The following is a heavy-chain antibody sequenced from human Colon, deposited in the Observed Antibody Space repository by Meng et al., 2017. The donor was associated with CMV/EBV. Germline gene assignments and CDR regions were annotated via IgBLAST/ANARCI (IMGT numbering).Heavy chain of an antibody. CDR1: GHPLIQSA. D-gene: IGHD5/OR15-5a*01. Sequence: ASVKVSCKVTGHPLIQSAMHWVRQAPGKGLEWVGGSDPEDSETIYAQKFQGRVTLTEDRSTDTAYMELRSLTSDDTAVYYCATLSIYDSTISDFWGQGTLVTVSS. J-gene: IGHJ4*02. V-gene: IGHV1-24*01. CDR2: SDPEDSET. CDR3: ATLSIYDSTISDF.